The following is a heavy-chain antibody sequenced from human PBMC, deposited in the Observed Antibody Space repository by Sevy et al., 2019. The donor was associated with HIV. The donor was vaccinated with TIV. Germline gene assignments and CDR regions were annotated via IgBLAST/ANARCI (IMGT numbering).Heavy chain of an antibody. CDR3: ARHTFGWYYFDS. V-gene: IGHV4-39*01. CDR1: GASISNSNYY. J-gene: IGHJ4*02. CDR2: VYYSGST. D-gene: IGHD3-16*01. Sequence: SETLSLTCTVAGASISNSNYYWGWIRQPPGKGLEWIANVYYSGSTYYNPSLESRVTISVETSKNQFSLKLRSVTASDTAVYYCARHTFGWYYFDSWGQGTLVTVSS.